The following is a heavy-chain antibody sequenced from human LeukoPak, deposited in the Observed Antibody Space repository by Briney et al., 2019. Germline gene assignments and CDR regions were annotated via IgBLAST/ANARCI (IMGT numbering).Heavy chain of an antibody. D-gene: IGHD2-2*01. CDR1: GFTFSSYA. J-gene: IGHJ4*02. Sequence: GGSLRLSCAASGFTFSSYAMSWVRQAPGKGLEWVSAISGSGGSTYYADSVKGRFTISRDNSKNTLYLQMNSLRAEDTAVYYCAKGVGPIVVVPAPIDYWGQGTLVTVSS. CDR3: AKGVGPIVVVPAPIDY. CDR2: ISGSGGST. V-gene: IGHV3-23*01.